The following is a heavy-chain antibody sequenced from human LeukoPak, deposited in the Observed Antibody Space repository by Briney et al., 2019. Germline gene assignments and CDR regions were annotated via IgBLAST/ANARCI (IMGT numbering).Heavy chain of an antibody. Sequence: GASVKVSCKASGYTFTGYYMHWVRQAPGQGLEWMGWINPNSGGANYAQKFQGRVTMTRDTSISTAYMELSRLRSDDTAVYYCARDGSSWYGYYYYYMDVWGKGTTVTVPS. J-gene: IGHJ6*03. V-gene: IGHV1-2*02. CDR2: INPNSGGA. CDR3: ARDGSSWYGYYYYYMDV. CDR1: GYTFTGYY. D-gene: IGHD6-13*01.